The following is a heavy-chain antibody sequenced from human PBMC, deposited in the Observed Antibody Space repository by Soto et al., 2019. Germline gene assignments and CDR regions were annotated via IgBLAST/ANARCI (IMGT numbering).Heavy chain of an antibody. CDR2: ISYDGSNK. Sequence: QVQLVESGGGVVQPGRSLRLSCAASGFTFSSYGMHWVRQAPGKGLEWVAVISYDGSNKYYADSVKGRLTISRDNSKNTLYLQMNSLRGEDTAVYYCAKDNGSGWDWLRVGYASDIWGQGTMVTVSS. CDR3: AKDNGSGWDWLRVGYASDI. D-gene: IGHD6-19*01. V-gene: IGHV3-30*18. J-gene: IGHJ3*02. CDR1: GFTFSSYG.